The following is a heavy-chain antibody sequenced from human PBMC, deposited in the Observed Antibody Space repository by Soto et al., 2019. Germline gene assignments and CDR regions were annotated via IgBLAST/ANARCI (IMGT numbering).Heavy chain of an antibody. V-gene: IGHV4-30-2*01. CDR2: IYHSGST. CDR1: GGSISSGGYS. Sequence: PSETLSLTCAVSGGSISSGGYSWSWIRQPPGKGLEWIGYIYHSGSTYYNPSLKSRVTISVDRSKNQFSLKLSSVTAADTAVYYCARASPVGGFFDYWGQGTLVTVSS. D-gene: IGHD3-16*01. CDR3: ARASPVGGFFDY. J-gene: IGHJ4*02.